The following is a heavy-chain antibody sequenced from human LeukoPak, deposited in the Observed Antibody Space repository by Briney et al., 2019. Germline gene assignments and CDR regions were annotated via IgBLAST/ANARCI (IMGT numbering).Heavy chain of an antibody. J-gene: IGHJ6*03. D-gene: IGHD3-3*01. CDR1: GFAFSNFA. CDR3: AKMEGQRLYDYCMDV. CDR2: MSGSGYYT. Sequence: GGSLRLSCAASGFAFSNFAMSWVRQAPGKGLEWVSAMSGSGYYTYYVESVKGRFTISRDNSKNTLYLHMNSLRADDTAVYFCAKMEGQRLYDYCMDVWGRGTTVTVSS. V-gene: IGHV3-23*01.